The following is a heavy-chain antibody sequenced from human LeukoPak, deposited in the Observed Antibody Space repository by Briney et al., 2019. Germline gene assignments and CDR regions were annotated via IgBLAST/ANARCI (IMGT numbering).Heavy chain of an antibody. D-gene: IGHD6-13*01. CDR3: AKASGSSSWYVFDY. Sequence: PGGSLRLSCAASGFTFSSYDMHWVRQATGKGLEWVSAIGTAGDTYYPGSVKGRFTISRDNAKNSLYLQMNSLRAEDTALYYCAKASGSSSWYVFDYWGQGTLVTVSS. CDR1: GFTFSSYD. CDR2: IGTAGDT. J-gene: IGHJ4*02. V-gene: IGHV3-13*01.